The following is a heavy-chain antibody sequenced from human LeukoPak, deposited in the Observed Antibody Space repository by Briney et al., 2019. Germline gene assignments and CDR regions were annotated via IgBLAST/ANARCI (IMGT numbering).Heavy chain of an antibody. D-gene: IGHD5-18*01. Sequence: PGGSLRLSCAASGFTFSSYSMNWVRQAPGKGLEWVSYISSSSSTIYYADSVKGRFTISRDNANNSLYLQMHSLRVDDTAVYYCARGDDTATVSGGYNWFDPWGQGTLVTVSS. CDR1: GFTFSSYS. CDR3: ARGDDTATVSGGYNWFDP. V-gene: IGHV3-48*04. J-gene: IGHJ5*02. CDR2: ISSSSSTI.